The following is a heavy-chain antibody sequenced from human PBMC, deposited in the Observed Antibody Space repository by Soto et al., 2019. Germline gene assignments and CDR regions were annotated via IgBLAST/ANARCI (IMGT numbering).Heavy chain of an antibody. CDR1: GGSISSGGYS. V-gene: IGHV4-30-2*01. D-gene: IGHD4-4*01. CDR2: IYHSGST. J-gene: IGHJ6*02. CDR3: ARASTASYYYYGMDV. Sequence: TLSLTCAVSGGSISSGGYSWSWIRQPPGKGLEWIGYIYHSGSTYYNPSLKSRVTISVDRSKNQFSLKLSSVTAADTAVYYCARASTASYYYYGMDVWGQGTTVT.